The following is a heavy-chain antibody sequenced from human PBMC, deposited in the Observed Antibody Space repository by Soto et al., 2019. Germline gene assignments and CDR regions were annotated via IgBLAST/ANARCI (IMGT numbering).Heavy chain of an antibody. J-gene: IGHJ5*02. D-gene: IGHD3-3*01. CDR1: GFTFSSYS. CDR2: ISSSSSST. Sequence: GGSLRLSCAASGFTFSSYSMNWVRQAPGKGLEWVSSISSSSSSTYYADSVKGRFTISRDNSKNTLYLQMNSLRAEDTAVYYCAKVIVRSITIFGVVPFDPWGQGTLVTVS. CDR3: AKVIVRSITIFGVVPFDP. V-gene: IGHV3-21*04.